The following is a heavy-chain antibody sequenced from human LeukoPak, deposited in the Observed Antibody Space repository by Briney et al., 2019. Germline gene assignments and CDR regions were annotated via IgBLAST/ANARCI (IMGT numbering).Heavy chain of an antibody. CDR1: GFTFSSYS. D-gene: IGHD2-2*01. CDR3: ARDPGYCSSTSCYFLNYYYYGMDV. CDR2: ISSSSSYI. Sequence: PGGSLRLSCAASGFTFSSYSMNWVRQAPGKGLEWVSSISSSSSYIYYADSVKGRFTISRDNAKNSLYLQMNSLSAEDTAVYYCARDPGYCSSTSCYFLNYYYYGMDVWGRGTTVTVSS. V-gene: IGHV3-21*01. J-gene: IGHJ6*02.